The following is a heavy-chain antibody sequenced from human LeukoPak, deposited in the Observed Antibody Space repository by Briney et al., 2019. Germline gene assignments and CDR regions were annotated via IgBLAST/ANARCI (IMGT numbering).Heavy chain of an antibody. V-gene: IGHV1-2*02. Sequence: GASVKVSCKASGYTFTGYYMHWVRQAPGQGLEWMGWINPNSGGTNYAQKFQGRVTMTRDTSISTAYMELSRLRSDDTAVYYCARDPPYSSSHTFDYWGQGTLVTVSS. J-gene: IGHJ4*02. CDR2: INPNSGGT. CDR3: ARDPPYSSSHTFDY. D-gene: IGHD6-6*01. CDR1: GYTFTGYY.